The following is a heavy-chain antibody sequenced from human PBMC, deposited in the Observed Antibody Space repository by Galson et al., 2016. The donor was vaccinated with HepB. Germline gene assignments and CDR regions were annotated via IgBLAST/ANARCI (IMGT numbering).Heavy chain of an antibody. CDR3: ARGSPWYDY. Sequence: SETLSLTCAVSGYSISSGYQWGWIRQPPGKGLEWIGSIYHSGSTYYNPSLKSRVTISVDTSKNQFSLKLSSVTAADTAVYYCARGSPWYDYWGQGTLVTVSS. D-gene: IGHD6-13*01. CDR1: GYSISSGYQ. CDR2: IYHSGST. J-gene: IGHJ4*02. V-gene: IGHV4-38-2*01.